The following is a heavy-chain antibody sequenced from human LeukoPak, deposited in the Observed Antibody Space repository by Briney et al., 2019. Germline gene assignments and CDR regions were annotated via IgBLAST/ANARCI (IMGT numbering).Heavy chain of an antibody. CDR1: GFTFSSYA. D-gene: IGHD3-16*02. CDR3: ARGRVWGSYRLGAFDI. V-gene: IGHV3-23*01. Sequence: PGGSLRLSCAASGFTFSSYAMSWVRQAPGKGLEWVSAISGSGGSTYYADSVKGRFTISRDNSKNTLYLQMNSLGAEDTAVYYCARGRVWGSYRLGAFDIWGQGTMVTVSS. CDR2: ISGSGGST. J-gene: IGHJ3*02.